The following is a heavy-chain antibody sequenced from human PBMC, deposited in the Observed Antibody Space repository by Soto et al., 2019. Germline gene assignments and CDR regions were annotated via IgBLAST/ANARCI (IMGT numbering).Heavy chain of an antibody. D-gene: IGHD3-9*01. CDR2: IDWDDDK. J-gene: IGHJ4*02. Sequence: SGPTLVNPTQTLTLTCTFSGFSFSTSGMCVSWIRQPPGKALEWFARIDWDDDKYYSTSLKTRLTISKDTSKSQVVLTMTNMDPVDTATYYCARMGQYYDILTGYWSGYYFDYWGQGTLVTVSS. CDR1: GFSFSTSGMC. CDR3: ARMGQYYDILTGYWSGYYFDY. V-gene: IGHV2-70*11.